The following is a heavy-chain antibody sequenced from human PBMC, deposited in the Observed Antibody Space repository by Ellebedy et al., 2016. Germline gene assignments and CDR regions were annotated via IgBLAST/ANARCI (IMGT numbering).Heavy chain of an antibody. CDR2: ISAYNGNT. CDR1: GYTFTSYG. D-gene: IGHD2-15*01. Sequence: ASVKVSXXASGYTFTSYGISWVRQAPGQGLEWMGWISAYNGNTNYAQKLQGRVTMTTDTSTSTAYMELRSLRSDDTAVYYCARVPPDIVVVVAPFDYWGQGTLVTVSS. CDR3: ARVPPDIVVVVAPFDY. V-gene: IGHV1-18*01. J-gene: IGHJ4*02.